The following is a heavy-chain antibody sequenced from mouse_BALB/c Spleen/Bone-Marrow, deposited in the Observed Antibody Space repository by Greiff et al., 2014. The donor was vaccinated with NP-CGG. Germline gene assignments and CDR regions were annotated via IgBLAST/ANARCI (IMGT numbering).Heavy chain of an antibody. D-gene: IGHD1-2*01. J-gene: IGHJ3*01. CDR1: GFTFSNYT. CDR2: ISNGGGTT. V-gene: IGHV5-12-2*01. CDR3: ARRYDYGYGPFAY. Sequence: EVKLMESGGGLVQPGGSLKLSCAASGFTFSNYTMSWIRQTPEKRLEWVAYISNGGGTTYYPDTVKGRFTISRDNAKNTLYLQMSSLKSEDTAVYYCARRYDYGYGPFAYWGQGTLVTVSA.